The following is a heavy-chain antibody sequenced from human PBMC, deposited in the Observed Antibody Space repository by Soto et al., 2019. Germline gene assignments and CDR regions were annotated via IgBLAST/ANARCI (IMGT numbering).Heavy chain of an antibody. J-gene: IGHJ3*02. CDR1: GGSISSYY. D-gene: IGHD3-9*01. CDR3: ARAEAYYDILTGYSSGAFDI. Sequence: QVQLQESGPGLVKPSETLSLTCTVSGGSISSYYWSWIRQPPGKGLEWIGYIYYGGRTNYNPSLKSRASMSVDTSKNQFSLKLSSVTAADTAVYYCARAEAYYDILTGYSSGAFDIWGQGTMVTVSS. CDR2: IYYGGRT. V-gene: IGHV4-59*08.